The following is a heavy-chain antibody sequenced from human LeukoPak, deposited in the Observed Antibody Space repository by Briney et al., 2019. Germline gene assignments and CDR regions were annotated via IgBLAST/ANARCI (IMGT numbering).Heavy chain of an antibody. D-gene: IGHD3-22*01. V-gene: IGHV3-21*01. CDR2: ISSTSTYI. CDR3: ARDQHYSDSGGCWTSPYYHMDV. CDR1: GFTLSSYS. J-gene: IGHJ6*03. Sequence: GGSLRLSCAASGFTLSSYSMNWVRQTRGKGLEWVSSISSTSTYIHYADSVRGRFTISRDNAKNSLYLQVNSLRAEDTAVYYCARDQHYSDSGGCWTSPYYHMDVWGKGTTITVSS.